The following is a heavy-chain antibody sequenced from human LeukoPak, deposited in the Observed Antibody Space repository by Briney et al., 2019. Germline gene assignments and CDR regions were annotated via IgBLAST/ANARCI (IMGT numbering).Heavy chain of an antibody. J-gene: IGHJ4*02. CDR1: GFTFDGYA. V-gene: IGHV3-9*01. D-gene: IGHD6-19*01. CDR3: AKGASIAVAGTLDY. Sequence: GGSLRLSCAVSGFTFDGYAMHWVRQAPGKGLEWVSGISWNSGSIDYADSVKGRFTISRDNAKNSLYLQMNSLRAEDTALYYCAKGASIAVAGTLDYWGQGTLVTVSS. CDR2: ISWNSGSI.